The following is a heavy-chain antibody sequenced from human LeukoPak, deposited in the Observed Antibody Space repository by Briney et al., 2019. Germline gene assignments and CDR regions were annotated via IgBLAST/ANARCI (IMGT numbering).Heavy chain of an antibody. Sequence: GGSLRLSCAASGFTFSDYYMSWIRQAPGKGLEWVSYISSSGSTIYYADSVKGRFTISRDNAKNSLYLQMNSLRAEDTAVYYCGGSSTSPTQIDYWGQGTLVTVSS. V-gene: IGHV3-11*04. J-gene: IGHJ4*02. CDR1: GFTFSDYY. CDR3: GGSSTSPTQIDY. CDR2: ISSSGSTI. D-gene: IGHD2-2*01.